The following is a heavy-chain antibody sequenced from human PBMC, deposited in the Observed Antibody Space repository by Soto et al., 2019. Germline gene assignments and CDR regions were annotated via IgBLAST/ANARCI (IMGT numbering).Heavy chain of an antibody. Sequence: HPGGSLRPSSAASGFTFSGSAIHWVRQASGKGLEWVGRIRSEANSYATAYAASVKGRFTISRDDSKNTAYLQMNSLKTEDTAVYYCTRRRWGELLEDYWGQGT. CDR2: IRSEANSYAT. V-gene: IGHV3-73*01. CDR1: GFTFSGSA. J-gene: IGHJ4*02. D-gene: IGHD1-7*01. CDR3: TRRRWGELLEDY.